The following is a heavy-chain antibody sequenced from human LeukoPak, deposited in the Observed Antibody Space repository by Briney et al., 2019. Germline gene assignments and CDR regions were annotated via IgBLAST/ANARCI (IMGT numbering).Heavy chain of an antibody. D-gene: IGHD2-2*01. CDR3: AGAIVVVPAAIP. J-gene: IGHJ5*02. CDR2: INPNSGGT. Sequence: WINPNSGGTNYAQKFQGRVTMTRDTSISTAYMELSRLRAEDTAVYYCAGAIVVVPAAIPWGQGTLVTVSS. V-gene: IGHV1-2*02.